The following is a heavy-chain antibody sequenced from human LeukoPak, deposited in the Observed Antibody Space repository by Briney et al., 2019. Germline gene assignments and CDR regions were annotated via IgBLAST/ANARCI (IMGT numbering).Heavy chain of an antibody. CDR3: ARDPDYYDSSGTGAFDI. J-gene: IGHJ3*02. V-gene: IGHV4-34*01. CDR2: INHSGST. Sequence: PSETPSLTCAVYGGSFSGYYWSWIRQPPGKGLEWIGEINHSGSTNYNPSLKSRVTISVDTSKNQFSLKLSSVTAADTAVYYCARDPDYYDSSGTGAFDIWGQGTMVTVSS. D-gene: IGHD3-22*01. CDR1: GGSFSGYY.